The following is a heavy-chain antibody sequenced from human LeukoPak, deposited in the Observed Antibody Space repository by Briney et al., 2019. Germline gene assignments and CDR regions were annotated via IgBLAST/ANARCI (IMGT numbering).Heavy chain of an antibody. Sequence: ASVKVSCKASGYTLTGYYMHWVRQAPGQGLEWMGWINPNSGGTNYAQKFQGRVTMTRDTSISTAYMELSRLRSHDTAVYYCARVSYYYGSGSYKDAFDIWGRGTMVTVSS. CDR2: INPNSGGT. CDR3: ARVSYYYGSGSYKDAFDI. J-gene: IGHJ3*02. D-gene: IGHD3-10*01. V-gene: IGHV1-2*02. CDR1: GYTLTGYY.